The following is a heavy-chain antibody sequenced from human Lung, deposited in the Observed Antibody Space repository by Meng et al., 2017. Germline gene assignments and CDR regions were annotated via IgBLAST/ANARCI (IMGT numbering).Heavy chain of an antibody. CDR1: GGSISSRNW. V-gene: IGHV4-4*02. Sequence: VQLKESGPGLVKPSGTLSLTRAVFGGSISSRNWWSWVRQSPGKGPEWIGEIYHSGRTNYNPSLESRVTISLDKSQNHFSLKVKSVTAADTAVYYCVRGGQDQAYYDFWSGPFDPWGQGTLVTVSS. CDR3: VRGGQDQAYYDFWSGPFDP. D-gene: IGHD3-3*01. J-gene: IGHJ5*02. CDR2: IYHSGRT.